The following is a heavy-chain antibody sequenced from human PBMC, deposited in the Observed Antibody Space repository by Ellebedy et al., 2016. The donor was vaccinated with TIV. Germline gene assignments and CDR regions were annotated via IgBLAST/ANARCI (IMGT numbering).Heavy chain of an antibody. CDR2: IIGSGGST. V-gene: IGHV3-23*01. CDR1: GFTFSSYA. Sequence: GESLKISCAASGFTFSSYAMSWVRQAPGKGLEWVSAIIGSGGSTYYADSVKGRFTISRDNSKNTLYLQMNSLRAEDTAVYYCAKERLRYSGYDFNEDYWGQGTLVTVSS. J-gene: IGHJ4*02. CDR3: AKERLRYSGYDFNEDY. D-gene: IGHD5-12*01.